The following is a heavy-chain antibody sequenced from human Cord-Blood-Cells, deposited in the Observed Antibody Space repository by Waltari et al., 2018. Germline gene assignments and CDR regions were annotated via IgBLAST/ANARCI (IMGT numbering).Heavy chain of an antibody. Sequence: QVQLQQWGAGLLKPSETLSLTGAVYGESFSGYYWSWIRQPPGKGLEWIGEINHSGSTNYNPSLKSRVTISVDTSKNQFSLKLSSVTAADTAVYYCARGKDDILTGNAFDIWGQGTMVTDSS. CDR3: ARGKDDILTGNAFDI. CDR2: INHSGST. D-gene: IGHD3-9*01. V-gene: IGHV4-34*01. J-gene: IGHJ3*02. CDR1: GESFSGYY.